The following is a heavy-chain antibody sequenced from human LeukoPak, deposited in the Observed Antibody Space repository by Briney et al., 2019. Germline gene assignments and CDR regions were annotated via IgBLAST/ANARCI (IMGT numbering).Heavy chain of an antibody. V-gene: IGHV3-21*01. CDR1: GFTFCSYS. Sequence: GGSLRLSCAASGFTFCSYSMNWVREAPGKGLERVSSISSSSSYIYYADSVKGRFTISRDNAKNSLYLKMNSLRAEDTAVYYCARGRLGYCTNGVCYGYYYCYGMDVWGQGTTVTVSS. CDR3: ARGRLGYCTNGVCYGYYYCYGMDV. D-gene: IGHD2-8*01. J-gene: IGHJ6*02. CDR2: ISSSSSYI.